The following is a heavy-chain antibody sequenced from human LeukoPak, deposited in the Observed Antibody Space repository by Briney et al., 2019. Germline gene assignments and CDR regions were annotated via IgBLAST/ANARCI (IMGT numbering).Heavy chain of an antibody. CDR3: ASGVQHCADGDCYSIY. CDR1: GGSISTYY. J-gene: IGHJ4*02. Sequence: SETLSLTCTVSGGSISTYYWSWIRQPPGKGLEWIGYIYYSGSTNNSPSLRSRVTISVDTSKNQFSLKLSSVTAADTAVYYCASGVQHCADGDCYSIYWGQGTLVTVSS. D-gene: IGHD2-21*01. V-gene: IGHV4-59*01. CDR2: IYYSGST.